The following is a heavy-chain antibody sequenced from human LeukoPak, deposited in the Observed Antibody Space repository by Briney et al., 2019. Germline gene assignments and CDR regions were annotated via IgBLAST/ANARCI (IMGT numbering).Heavy chain of an antibody. CDR2: IRYDGSNK. D-gene: IGHD2-15*01. J-gene: IGHJ4*02. Sequence: GGSLRLSCAASGFTFSSYGMHWVRQAPGKGLEWVAFIRYDGSNKYYADSVKGRFTISRDNSKNTLYLQMNSLRAEDTAVYYCARGYCSGGSCPDFDYWGQGTLVTVSS. CDR3: ARGYCSGGSCPDFDY. CDR1: GFTFSSYG. V-gene: IGHV3-30*02.